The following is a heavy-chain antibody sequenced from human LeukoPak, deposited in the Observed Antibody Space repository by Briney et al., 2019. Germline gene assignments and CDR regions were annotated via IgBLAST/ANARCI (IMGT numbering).Heavy chain of an antibody. CDR2: IIPIFGIA. Sequence: ASVKVSCKASGGTFSSYAISWVRQAPGQGLEWMGRIIPIFGIANYAQKFRGRVTITADKSTSTAYMELSSLRSEDTAVYYCARDHTMIPYYFDYWGQGTLVTVSS. J-gene: IGHJ4*02. CDR3: ARDHTMIPYYFDY. D-gene: IGHD3-22*01. V-gene: IGHV1-69*04. CDR1: GGTFSSYA.